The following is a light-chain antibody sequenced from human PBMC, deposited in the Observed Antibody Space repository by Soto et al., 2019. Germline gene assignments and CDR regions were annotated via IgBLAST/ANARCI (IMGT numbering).Light chain of an antibody. CDR2: AAS. CDR1: QSVSSSH. CDR3: QQSGSSRT. Sequence: EIVLTQSPGTLSLSPGERATLSCRASQSVSSSHLAWYQHKPGQAPRLLIYAASSRATGSPDRFSGSGSGTDFTLTISRLEPEDFAVYYCQQSGSSRTFGQGTKVDIK. J-gene: IGKJ1*01. V-gene: IGKV3-20*01.